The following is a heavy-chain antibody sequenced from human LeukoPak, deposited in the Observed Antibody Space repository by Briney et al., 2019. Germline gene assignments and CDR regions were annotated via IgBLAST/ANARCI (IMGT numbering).Heavy chain of an antibody. CDR2: INHSGST. Sequence: PSETLSLTCAVYGGSFSGYYWSWIRQPPGKGLEWIGEINHSGSTNYNPSLKSRVTISVDTSKNQFSLKLSSVTAADTAVYYCARGRPYDSSGYFGIWGQGTMVTVSS. CDR3: ARGRPYDSSGYFGI. D-gene: IGHD3-22*01. J-gene: IGHJ3*02. CDR1: GGSFSGYY. V-gene: IGHV4-34*01.